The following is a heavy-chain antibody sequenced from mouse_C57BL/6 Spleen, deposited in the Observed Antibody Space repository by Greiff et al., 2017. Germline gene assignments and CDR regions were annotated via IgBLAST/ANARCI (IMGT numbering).Heavy chain of an antibody. CDR1: GFTFTDYY. CDR3: ARSELTGTGWFAY. Sequence: EVQLVESGGGLVQPGGSLSLSCAASGFTFTDYYMSWVRQPPGKALEWLGFIRNKANGYTTEYSASVKGRFTISRDNSQSILYLQMNALRAEDSATYYCARSELTGTGWFAYWGQGTLVTVSA. D-gene: IGHD4-1*01. CDR2: IRNKANGYTT. V-gene: IGHV7-3*01. J-gene: IGHJ3*01.